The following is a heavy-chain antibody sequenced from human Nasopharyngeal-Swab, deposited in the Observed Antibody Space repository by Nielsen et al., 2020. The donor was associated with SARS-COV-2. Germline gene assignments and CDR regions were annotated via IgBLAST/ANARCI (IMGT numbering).Heavy chain of an antibody. V-gene: IGHV1-18*04. D-gene: IGHD5-18*01. CDR1: GYTFTSYG. CDR3: ARDSSYGTPYYYYYYMDV. J-gene: IGHJ6*03. CDR2: ISAYNGNT. Sequence: ASVEVSCKASGYTFTSYGISWVRQAPGQGLEWMGWISAYNGNTNYAQKLQGRVTMTTDTSTSTAYMEVRSLRSDDTAVYYCARDSSYGTPYYYYYYMDVWGKGTTVTVSS.